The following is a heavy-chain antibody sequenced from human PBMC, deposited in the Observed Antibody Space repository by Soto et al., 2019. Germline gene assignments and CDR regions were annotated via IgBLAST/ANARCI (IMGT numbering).Heavy chain of an antibody. J-gene: IGHJ6*02. CDR1: GGTFSSYA. V-gene: IGHV1-69*13. CDR3: ARADVRAAEVYYYYGMDV. D-gene: IGHD6-13*01. Sequence: SVKVSCKASGGTFSSYAISWVRQAPGQGLEWMGGIIPIFGTANYAQKFQGRVTITADESTSTAYMELSSLRSEDTAVYYCARADVRAAEVYYYYGMDVWGQGTTVTVSS. CDR2: IIPIFGTA.